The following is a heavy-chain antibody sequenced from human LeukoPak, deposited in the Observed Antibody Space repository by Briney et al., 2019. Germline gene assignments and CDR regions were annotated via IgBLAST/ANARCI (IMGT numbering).Heavy chain of an antibody. V-gene: IGHV1-2*02. CDR1: GYTFTGYY. CDR2: INPNSGGT. J-gene: IGHJ1*01. Sequence: ASVKVSCKASGYTFTGYYMHWVRQATGQGLGRVGWINPNSGGTTYAQKFRRKVTRNRDKSISTAYMELSRLRSDDTAVYYCARGPAAGTDMQHWGQGTLVTVSS. CDR3: ARGPAAGTDMQH. D-gene: IGHD6-13*01.